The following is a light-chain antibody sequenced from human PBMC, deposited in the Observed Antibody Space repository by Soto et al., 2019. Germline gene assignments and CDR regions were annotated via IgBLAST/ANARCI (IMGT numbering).Light chain of an antibody. CDR1: SSNIGNNV. V-gene: IGLV1-36*01. CDR2: YDD. CDR3: ATWDDSLNGPV. J-gene: IGLJ3*02. Sequence: QAVVTQPPSVSEAPRQRVTISCSGSSSNIGNNVVNWYQQFPGKAPKLLIYYDDLKPSGVSDRFSGSKSGTSASLAISGLQSEDEADYYCATWDDSLNGPVFGGGTKVTVL.